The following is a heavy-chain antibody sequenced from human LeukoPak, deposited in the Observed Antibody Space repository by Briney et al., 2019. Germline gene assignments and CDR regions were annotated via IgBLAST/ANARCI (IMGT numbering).Heavy chain of an antibody. CDR1: GFTVRSNY. D-gene: IGHD1-26*01. J-gene: IGHJ4*02. Sequence: AGGSLRLSCAASGFTVRSNYMSWVRQTPGKGLEWVSVIYSTGSTFYADSVRGRFTISRDNSKNTLYLQMNSLRAEDTALYYCARGGSRQPFDYWGQGTLVTVSS. V-gene: IGHV3-53*01. CDR2: IYSTGST. CDR3: ARGGSRQPFDY.